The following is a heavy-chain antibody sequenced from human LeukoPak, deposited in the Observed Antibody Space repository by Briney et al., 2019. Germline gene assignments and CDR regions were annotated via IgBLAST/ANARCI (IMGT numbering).Heavy chain of an antibody. D-gene: IGHD6-19*01. CDR3: ARSDGGWYFDL. Sequence: SETLSLTCTVSGGSISSSSYYWGWIRQPPGKGLEWIGSIYYSGSTYYNPSLKSRVTISVDTSKNQFSLKMSSVTAADTAVYFCARSDGGWYFDLWGQGTLVTVSS. CDR1: GGSISSSSYY. V-gene: IGHV4-39*01. CDR2: IYYSGST. J-gene: IGHJ4*02.